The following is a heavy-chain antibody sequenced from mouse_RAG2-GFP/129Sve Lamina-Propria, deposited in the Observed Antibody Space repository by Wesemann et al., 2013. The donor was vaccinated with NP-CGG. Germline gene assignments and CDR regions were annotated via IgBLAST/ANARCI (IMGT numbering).Heavy chain of an antibody. CDR3: ARKLELDY. CDR1: GYTFTSYW. Sequence: VQLQQSGTVLARPGASVKMSCKTSGYTFTSYWMHWVKQRPGQGLEWIGVIDPSDSYTNYNQKFKGKATLTVDTSSSTAYMQLSSLTSEDSAVYYCARKLELDYWGQGTTLTVSS. J-gene: IGHJ2*01. CDR2: IDPSDSYT. V-gene: IGHV1-59*01.